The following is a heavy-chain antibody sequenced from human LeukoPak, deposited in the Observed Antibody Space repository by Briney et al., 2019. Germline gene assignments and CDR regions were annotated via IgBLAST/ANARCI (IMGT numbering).Heavy chain of an antibody. V-gene: IGHV6-1*01. Sequence: QTLSLTCAISGDSLFSNSAAWNWIRLSPSRGLEWLGRTYYRSKWYNDYALSVKSRIIINPDTSKNQFSLQLKSVTHEDTATYYCVRDVGFDFDYWGQGTLVTVSS. J-gene: IGHJ4*02. CDR1: GDSLFSNSAA. D-gene: IGHD3-10*01. CDR2: TYYRSKWYN. CDR3: VRDVGFDFDY.